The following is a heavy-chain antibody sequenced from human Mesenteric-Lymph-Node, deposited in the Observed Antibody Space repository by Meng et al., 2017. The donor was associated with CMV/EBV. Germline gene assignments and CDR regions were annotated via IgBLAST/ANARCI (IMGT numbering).Heavy chain of an antibody. CDR2: IYSDGST. J-gene: IGHJ6*02. D-gene: IGHD3-10*01. CDR1: GFPVSTNY. Sequence: GESLKISCAASGFPVSTNYMSWVRQAPGRGLEWLSVIYSDGSTYYADSVKGRFTSSRDNSKNTLSLQLNSLRAEDTAVYFCARDASPYSYGSGNYYYYYAMDVWGQGTTVTVSS. V-gene: IGHV3-53*01. CDR3: ARDASPYSYGSGNYYYYYAMDV.